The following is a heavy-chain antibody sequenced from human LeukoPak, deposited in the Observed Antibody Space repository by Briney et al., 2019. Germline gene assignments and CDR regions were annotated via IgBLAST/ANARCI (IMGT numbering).Heavy chain of an antibody. V-gene: IGHV3-48*02. Sequence: GGSLRLSCEVSGFTFSTYSMKWVRQTPGKGLEWVSYISDGGGIVYYADSVKGRFTISRDNARNSLSLQMNGLRDEDTAVYYCARDLRRDSLTGFYTPFDFWGQGTLVTVSS. CDR3: ARDLRRDSLTGFYTPFDF. D-gene: IGHD3-9*01. J-gene: IGHJ4*02. CDR1: GFTFSTYS. CDR2: ISDGGGIV.